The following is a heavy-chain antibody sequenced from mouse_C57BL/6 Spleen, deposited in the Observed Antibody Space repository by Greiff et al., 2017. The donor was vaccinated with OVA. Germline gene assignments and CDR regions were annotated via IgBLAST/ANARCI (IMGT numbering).Heavy chain of an antibody. CDR3: TRRGVITTVVAEYYFDY. Sequence: VQLQQSGAELVRPGASVTLSCKASGYTFTDYEMHWVKQTPVHGLEWIGAIDPETGGTAYNQKFKGKAILTADKSSSTAYMELRSLTSEDSAVYYCTRRGVITTVVAEYYFDYWGQGTTLTVSS. V-gene: IGHV1-15*01. D-gene: IGHD1-1*01. CDR2: IDPETGGT. CDR1: GYTFTDYE. J-gene: IGHJ2*01.